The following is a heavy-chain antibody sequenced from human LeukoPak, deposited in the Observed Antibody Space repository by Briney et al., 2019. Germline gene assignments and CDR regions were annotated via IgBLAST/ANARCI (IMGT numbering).Heavy chain of an antibody. Sequence: SETLSLTCAVSGGSISSNNWWSWVRQPPGRGLEWIADIYHTGSTNYSPSLKSQVTISVDKSKNQFFLKLNSVTAADTAVFYCARSIVRDAFDIWGPGTLVTVSS. CDR3: ARSIVRDAFDI. V-gene: IGHV4-4*02. J-gene: IGHJ3*02. D-gene: IGHD1-26*01. CDR1: GGSISSNNW. CDR2: IYHTGST.